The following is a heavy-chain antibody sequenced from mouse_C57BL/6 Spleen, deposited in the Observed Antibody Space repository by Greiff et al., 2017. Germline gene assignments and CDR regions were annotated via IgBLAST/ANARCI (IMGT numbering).Heavy chain of an antibody. V-gene: IGHV2-2*01. CDR1: GFSLTSYG. CDR2: IWSGGST. Sequence: QVQLQQSGPGLVQPSPSLSITCTASGFSLTSYGVHWVRQSPGKGLEWLGVIWSGGSTDYNAAFISRLSISKENSKSQVFLKMNRLQADDTAIYCCTRKGGRGMDYWGQGTSVTVSS. CDR3: TRKGGRGMDY. D-gene: IGHD3-3*01. J-gene: IGHJ4*01.